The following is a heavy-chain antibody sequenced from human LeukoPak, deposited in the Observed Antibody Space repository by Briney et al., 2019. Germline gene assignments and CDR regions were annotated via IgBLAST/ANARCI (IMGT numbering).Heavy chain of an antibody. J-gene: IGHJ6*04. Sequence: SVKVSCKASGGTFSSYAISWVRQARGQGLEWMGGIIPIFGTANYAQKFQGRVTITADESTSTAYMELSSLRSEDTAVYYCARDLGMTTAMGRYGMDVWGKGTTVTVSS. CDR2: IIPIFGTA. V-gene: IGHV1-69*13. CDR1: GGTFSSYA. CDR3: ARDLGMTTAMGRYGMDV. D-gene: IGHD4-17*01.